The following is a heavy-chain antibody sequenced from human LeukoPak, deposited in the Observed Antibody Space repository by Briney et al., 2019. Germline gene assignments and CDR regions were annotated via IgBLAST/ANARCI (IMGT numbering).Heavy chain of an antibody. CDR2: IYKTGST. CDR3: ARGQGSYYYGSGSYRVYYYYYMDV. CDR1: GGSISSTTYY. Sequence: SETLSLTCTVSGGSISSTTYYWAWIRQPPGKGLEWIGSIYKTGSTNYSPSLKSRVFISVDTSNNQFSLNLSSVTAADTAVYYCARGQGSYYYGSGSYRVYYYYYMDVWGKGTTVTVSS. D-gene: IGHD3-10*01. V-gene: IGHV4-39*01. J-gene: IGHJ6*03.